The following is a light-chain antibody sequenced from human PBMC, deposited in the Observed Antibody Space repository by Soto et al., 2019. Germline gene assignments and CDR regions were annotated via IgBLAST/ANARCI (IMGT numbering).Light chain of an antibody. Sequence: EIVLTQSPGTLSLSPGDRATLSCRASQSVSSSYLACYQQKPGQDPRLLIYGASSRATGIPDRFSGSGSGTDFTLTISRLEPEDFAVYYCQQYGSLLTFGGGTKVEIK. CDR3: QQYGSLLT. J-gene: IGKJ4*01. V-gene: IGKV3-20*01. CDR1: QSVSSSY. CDR2: GAS.